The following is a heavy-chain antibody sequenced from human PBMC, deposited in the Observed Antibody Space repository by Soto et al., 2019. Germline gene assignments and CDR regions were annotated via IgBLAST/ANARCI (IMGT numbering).Heavy chain of an antibody. V-gene: IGHV4-39*01. CDR3: ATDPPYYDFWSGYLPPFDP. CDR2: IYYSGST. CDR1: GGSISSSSYY. D-gene: IGHD3-3*01. Sequence: PSETLSLTCTVSGGSISSSSYYWGWIRQPPGKGLEWIGSIYYSGSTYYNPSLKSRVTISVDTSKNQFSLKLSSVTAADTAVYYCATDPPYYDFWSGYLPPFDPWGQGTLVTVSS. J-gene: IGHJ5*02.